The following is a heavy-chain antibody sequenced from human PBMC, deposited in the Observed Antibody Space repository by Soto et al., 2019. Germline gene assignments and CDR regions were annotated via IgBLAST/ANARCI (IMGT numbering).Heavy chain of an antibody. J-gene: IGHJ4*02. CDR3: ARYGSGRGYFDY. CDR1: WFSLRTSGVG. V-gene: IGHV2-5*02. Sequence: QITLKESGPTLVKPTQTLTLTCTFSWFSLRTSGVGVGWIRQPPGKALEWLALIYWDDDKRYSPSLKSRLTITKDTSKNQVVLTMTNMDPVDTATYYCARYGSGRGYFDYWGQGTLVTVSS. CDR2: IYWDDDK. D-gene: IGHD3-10*01.